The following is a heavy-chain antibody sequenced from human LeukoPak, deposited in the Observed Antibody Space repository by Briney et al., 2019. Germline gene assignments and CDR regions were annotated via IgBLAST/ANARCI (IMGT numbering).Heavy chain of an antibody. CDR1: GGSISSYY. Sequence: PSETLSLTCTVSGGSISSYYWSWIRQPPGKGLEWIGYIYYSGSTNCNPSLKSRVTISVDTSKNQFSLKLSSVTAADTAVYYCARDLHYCSGGSCYPDVWGKGTTVTVSS. V-gene: IGHV4-59*12. CDR2: IYYSGST. J-gene: IGHJ6*04. CDR3: ARDLHYCSGGSCYPDV. D-gene: IGHD2-15*01.